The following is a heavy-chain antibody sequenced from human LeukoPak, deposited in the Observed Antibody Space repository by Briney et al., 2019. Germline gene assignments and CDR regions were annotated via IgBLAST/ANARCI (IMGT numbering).Heavy chain of an antibody. J-gene: IGHJ4*02. Sequence: PSETLSLTCAVYGGSFSGYYWSWIRQPPGKGLEWIGEINHSGSTNYNPSLKSRDTISVVTSKTQFSLKLTYVTTEDTAVYYFARGASGWHSPLFYWGQGTPVTVSS. CDR2: INHSGST. V-gene: IGHV4-34*01. D-gene: IGHD6-19*01. CDR1: GGSFSGYY. CDR3: ARGASGWHSPLFY.